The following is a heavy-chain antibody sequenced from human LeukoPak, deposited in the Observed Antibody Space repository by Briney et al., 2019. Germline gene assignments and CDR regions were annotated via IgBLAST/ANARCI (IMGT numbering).Heavy chain of an antibody. V-gene: IGHV1-2*02. J-gene: IGHJ4*02. CDR3: ARDFTVFDD. CDR2: INPNSGGT. D-gene: IGHD4-17*01. CDR1: GYTFIGYG. Sequence: GASVKVSCKASGYTFIGYGLHWVRQAPGQGLEWMGWINPNSGGTNYAQKFQGRVTMTRDTSISTAYMELNRLRSDDTAVYYCARDFTVFDDWGQGTLVTVSS.